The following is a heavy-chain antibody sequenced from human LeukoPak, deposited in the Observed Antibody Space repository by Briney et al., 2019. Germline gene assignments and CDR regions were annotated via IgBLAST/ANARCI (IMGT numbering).Heavy chain of an antibody. D-gene: IGHD6-13*01. CDR1: GFTFSSYG. CDR2: IWYDGTNI. J-gene: IGHJ4*02. Sequence: PGGSLRLSCAASGFTFSSYGMHWVRQAPGKGLEWVAIIWYDGTNIYYTDSVKGRFTISRDNSKNMLYLQMNSLRVEDTAMYYCARMAATALDYWGQGTLVTVSS. V-gene: IGHV3-33*01. CDR3: ARMAATALDY.